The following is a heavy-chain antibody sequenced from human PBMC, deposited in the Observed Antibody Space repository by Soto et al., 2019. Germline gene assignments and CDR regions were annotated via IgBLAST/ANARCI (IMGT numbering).Heavy chain of an antibody. CDR1: GFTFSSYA. V-gene: IGHV3-23*01. Sequence: GSLRLSCAASGFTFSSYAMRWVRQAPGKGLEWVSAISGSGGSTYYADSVKGRFTISRDSSKNTLYLQMNSLRAEDTAVYYCASGYDGPIPDYWGQGTLVTVSS. CDR2: ISGSGGST. CDR3: ASGYDGPIPDY. J-gene: IGHJ4*02. D-gene: IGHD5-12*01.